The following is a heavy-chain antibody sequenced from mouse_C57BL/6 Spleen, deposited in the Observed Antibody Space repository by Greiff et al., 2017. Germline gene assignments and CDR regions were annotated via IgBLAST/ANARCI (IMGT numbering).Heavy chain of an antibody. Sequence: EVMLVESGPELVKPGASVKISCKASGYSFTGYYMNWVKQSPEKSLEWIGEINPSTGGTTYNQKFKAKATLTVDKSSSTAYMQLKSLTSEDSAVYYCAREDSSGYDAMDYWGQGTSVTVSS. CDR2: INPSTGGT. CDR1: GYSFTGYY. CDR3: AREDSSGYDAMDY. V-gene: IGHV1-42*01. D-gene: IGHD3-2*02. J-gene: IGHJ4*01.